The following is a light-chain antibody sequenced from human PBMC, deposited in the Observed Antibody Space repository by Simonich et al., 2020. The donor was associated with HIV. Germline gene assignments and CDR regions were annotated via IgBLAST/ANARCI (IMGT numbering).Light chain of an antibody. Sequence: DIVMSQSPLSLPVTPGEPASISCRASQGLLEIKGYNYLDWYLQKPGQSTQLLIYDVANRCSGVPERCRGSGSGTDFTLKISRVEAEDVGVYYCMHSIQFPRTFGQGTKLEIK. J-gene: IGKJ1*01. CDR3: MHSIQFPRT. V-gene: IGKV2D-29*02. CDR2: DVA. CDR1: QGLLEIKGYNY.